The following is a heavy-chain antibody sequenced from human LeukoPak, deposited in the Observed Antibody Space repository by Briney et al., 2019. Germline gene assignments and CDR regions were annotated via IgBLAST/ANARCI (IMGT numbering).Heavy chain of an antibody. CDR2: IYYSGST. CDR1: GGSVTNNNYY. J-gene: IGHJ4*02. V-gene: IGHV4-39*01. D-gene: IGHD2-15*01. Sequence: PSETLSLTCTVSGGSVTNNNYYWACIRQPPGKGLEWIGSIYYSGSTYYSTSLKSRLTISVDTSRNQFSLKLSSVTAADTAVYYCVSQVHLLAHFDSWGQGALVTVSS. CDR3: VSQVHLLAHFDS.